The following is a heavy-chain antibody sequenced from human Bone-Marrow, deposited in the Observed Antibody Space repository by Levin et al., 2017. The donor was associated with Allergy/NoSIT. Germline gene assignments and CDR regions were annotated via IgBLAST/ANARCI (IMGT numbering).Heavy chain of an antibody. CDR3: ARLPYGGNFH. V-gene: IGHV4-39*01. D-gene: IGHD4-23*01. Sequence: RVTISVDTSKNQFSLKLSSVTAADTAVYYCARLPYGGNFHWGQGTLVTVSS. J-gene: IGHJ4*02.